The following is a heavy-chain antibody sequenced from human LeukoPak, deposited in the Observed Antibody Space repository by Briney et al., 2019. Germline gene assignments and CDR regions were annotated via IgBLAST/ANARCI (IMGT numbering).Heavy chain of an antibody. CDR2: IIPIFVTA. J-gene: IGHJ6*03. Sequence: SSVKVSCKASGGTFSSYAISWVRQAPGQGLEWMGGIIPIFVTANYAQKFQGRVTITTDESTSTAYMELSSLRSEDTAVYYCLVGATIDYYYYMDVWGKGTTVTVSS. D-gene: IGHD1-26*01. CDR3: LVGATIDYYYYMDV. V-gene: IGHV1-69*05. CDR1: GGTFSSYA.